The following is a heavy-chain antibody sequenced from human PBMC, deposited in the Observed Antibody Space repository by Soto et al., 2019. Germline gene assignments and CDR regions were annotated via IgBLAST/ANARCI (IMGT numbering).Heavy chain of an antibody. CDR2: ISAYSGKT. CDR3: ASDITSTKGACYNDY. Sequence: QVQLVQSGAEVKKPGASVKVSCKASGYTFSTYGISWVRQAPGQGLEWLGWISAYSGKTNYAQKLQGRVTMTTDTSTSTAYMDLRSLRSDDTAIYYCASDITSTKGACYNDYWGQGTLVTVSS. J-gene: IGHJ4*02. D-gene: IGHD2-8*01. V-gene: IGHV1-18*01. CDR1: GYTFSTYG.